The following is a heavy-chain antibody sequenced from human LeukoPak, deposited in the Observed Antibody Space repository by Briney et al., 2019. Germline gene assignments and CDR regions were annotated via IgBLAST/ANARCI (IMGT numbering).Heavy chain of an antibody. CDR2: IYYSGST. D-gene: IGHD3-22*01. Sequence: ETLSLTCAVSGGSISSSNWWSWIRQPPGKGLEWIGYIYYSGSTNYNPSLESRVTISVDTSKNQFSLKLSSVTAADTAVYYCARDGDSSGYYYDYWGQGTLVTVSS. J-gene: IGHJ4*02. CDR3: ARDGDSSGYYYDY. V-gene: IGHV4-61*01. CDR1: GGSISSSNW.